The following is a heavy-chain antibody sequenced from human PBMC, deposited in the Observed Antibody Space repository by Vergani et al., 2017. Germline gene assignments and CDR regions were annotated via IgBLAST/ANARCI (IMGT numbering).Heavy chain of an antibody. CDR3: AHSPNYEFWSGYSGGWFDP. Sequence: EVQLLESGGGLVQPGGSLRLSCEASGFTFSSFAMSWVRQAPGKGLEWVSAISGSGGSTYYADSVKGRFTISRDNSKNTLYLQMTSLRAEDTAVYYCAHSPNYEFWSGYSGGWFDPWGQGTLVTVSS. D-gene: IGHD3-3*01. V-gene: IGHV3-23*01. CDR1: GFTFSSFA. CDR2: ISGSGGST. J-gene: IGHJ5*02.